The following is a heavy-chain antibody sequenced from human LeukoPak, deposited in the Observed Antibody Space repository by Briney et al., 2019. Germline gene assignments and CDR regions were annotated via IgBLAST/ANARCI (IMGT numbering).Heavy chain of an antibody. CDR2: ISYDGSNK. J-gene: IGHJ4*02. Sequence: GSLRLPCAASGFNLNSHGMHWVRQAPGKGPEWVAVISYDGSNKYYADSVKGRFTISRDNSKNTLYLQMNSLRAEDTAVYYCAKVGYYDSSGYPPDYWGQGTLVTVSS. CDR1: GFNLNSHG. V-gene: IGHV3-30*18. D-gene: IGHD3-22*01. CDR3: AKVGYYDSSGYPPDY.